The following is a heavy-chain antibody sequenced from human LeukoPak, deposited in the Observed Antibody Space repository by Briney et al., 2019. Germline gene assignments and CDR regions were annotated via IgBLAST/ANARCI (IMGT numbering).Heavy chain of an antibody. Sequence: GGSLRLSCAASGFSFSGYSMNWVRQAPGKGLDWVSYISGSRTIFYADSVKGRFTISRDNAKNSLYLQMDSLRAEDTAVYYCASTSVTTTYFDYWGQGTLVTVSS. CDR3: ASTSVTTTYFDY. V-gene: IGHV3-48*04. J-gene: IGHJ4*02. D-gene: IGHD4-17*01. CDR2: ISGSRTI. CDR1: GFSFSGYS.